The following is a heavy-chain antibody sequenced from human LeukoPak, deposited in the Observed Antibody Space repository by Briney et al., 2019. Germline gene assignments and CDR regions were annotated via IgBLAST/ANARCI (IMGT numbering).Heavy chain of an antibody. Sequence: SETLSLTCTVSGVSISSTSYYWGWIRQPPGKGLEWIGYIYYSGSTNYNPSLESRVTISVDTSKNQFSLKLSSVTAADTAVYYCARLMRQDMGTVTTRGWFDPWGQGTLVTVSS. J-gene: IGHJ5*02. CDR1: GVSISSTSYY. CDR2: IYYSGST. V-gene: IGHV4-61*05. D-gene: IGHD4-17*01. CDR3: ARLMRQDMGTVTTRGWFDP.